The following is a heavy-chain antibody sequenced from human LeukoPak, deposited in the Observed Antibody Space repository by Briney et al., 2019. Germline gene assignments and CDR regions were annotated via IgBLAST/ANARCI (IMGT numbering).Heavy chain of an antibody. D-gene: IGHD3-3*01. Sequence: SGGSLRLSCTTSGFTFSSYYMHWVRQAPGKGLEWVAVVHDDGDTKYYVDSVKGRFTISRDNSKNTLYLQMSTLRDEDTAIYYCATGSGHYYDRWGQGTLVTVSP. CDR1: GFTFSSYY. V-gene: IGHV3-30*02. CDR2: VHDDGDTK. J-gene: IGHJ4*02. CDR3: ATGSGHYYDR.